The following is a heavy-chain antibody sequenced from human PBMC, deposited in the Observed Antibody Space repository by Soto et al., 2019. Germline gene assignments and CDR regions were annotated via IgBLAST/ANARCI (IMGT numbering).Heavy chain of an antibody. CDR3: ARSVNSSGYFYYYYYYGMDV. Sequence: ASETLSLTCTVSGGSISSGGYYWSWIRQHPGKGLEWIGYIYYSGSTYYNPSLKSRVTISVDTSKNQFSLKLSSVTAADTAVYYCARSVNSSGYFYYYYYYGMDVWGHGTTVTVSS. D-gene: IGHD3-22*01. CDR1: GGSISSGGYY. V-gene: IGHV4-31*03. J-gene: IGHJ6*02. CDR2: IYYSGST.